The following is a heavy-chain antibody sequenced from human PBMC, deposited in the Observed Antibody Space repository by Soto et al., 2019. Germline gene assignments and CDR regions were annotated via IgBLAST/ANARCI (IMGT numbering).Heavy chain of an antibody. Sequence: GESLKISCKGSGYSFTSYRISWVRQMPGKGLEWMGRIDPSDSYTNYSPSFQGHVTISADKSISTAYLQWSSLKASDTAMYYCARHGGFGELLYNWFDPWGQGTLVTVSS. J-gene: IGHJ5*02. CDR3: ARHGGFGELLYNWFDP. CDR2: IDPSDSYT. D-gene: IGHD3-10*01. V-gene: IGHV5-10-1*01. CDR1: GYSFTSYR.